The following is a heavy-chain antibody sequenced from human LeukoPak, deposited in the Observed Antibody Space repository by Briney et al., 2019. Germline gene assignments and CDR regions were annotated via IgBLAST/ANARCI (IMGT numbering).Heavy chain of an antibody. J-gene: IGHJ5*02. D-gene: IGHD5-12*01. CDR1: GFTVSNNY. Sequence: GGSLRLSCAASGFTVSNNYMSWVRQAPGKGLEWVSVIHSGGTTNYADSVQGRFTISRDNSKTTVYLHMNSLRAEDTAVYYCARDSDSGYGPFATWGQGTLVTVSS. CDR3: ARDSDSGYGPFAT. CDR2: IHSGGTT. V-gene: IGHV3-53*01.